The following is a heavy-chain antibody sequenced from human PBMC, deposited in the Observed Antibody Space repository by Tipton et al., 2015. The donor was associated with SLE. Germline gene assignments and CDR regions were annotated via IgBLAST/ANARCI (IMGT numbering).Heavy chain of an antibody. CDR1: GFTFSSYS. J-gene: IGHJ3*02. CDR3: ARKKQQLVAFDI. Sequence: SLRLSCAASGFTFSSYSMNWVRQAPGKGLEWVPSISSSSSYIYYADSVKGRFTISRDNAKNSLYLQMNSLRAEDTAVYYCARKKQQLVAFDIWGQGTMVTVSS. CDR2: ISSSSSYI. V-gene: IGHV3-21*01. D-gene: IGHD6-13*01.